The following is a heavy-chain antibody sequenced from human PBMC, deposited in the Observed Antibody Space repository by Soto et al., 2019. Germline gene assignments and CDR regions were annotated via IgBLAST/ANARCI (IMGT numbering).Heavy chain of an antibody. J-gene: IGHJ5*02. CDR1: GFTFDDYG. Sequence: GGSLRLSCAASGFTFDDYGMSWVRQAPGKGLEWVSGINWNGGSTGYADSVKGRFTISRDNAKNSLYLQMNSLRAEDTALYYCARYSGYGIAAAGSGGHNWFDPWGQGTLVTVSS. D-gene: IGHD6-13*01. CDR2: INWNGGST. CDR3: ARYSGYGIAAAGSGGHNWFDP. V-gene: IGHV3-20*04.